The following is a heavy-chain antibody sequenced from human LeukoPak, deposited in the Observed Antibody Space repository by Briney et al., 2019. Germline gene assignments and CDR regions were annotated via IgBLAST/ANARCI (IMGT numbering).Heavy chain of an antibody. CDR1: GYSFTSNY. J-gene: IGHJ4*03. Sequence: GASVKVSCKASGYSFTSNYIHWVRQAPGQGLEWMGMIYPRDGSTSYAQKFQGRVTMTRDTSTSTVYMELSSLRSEDTAVYYCARDPAAQDYYDSSGYYPKYYFDYWGQGTTVTVSS. CDR3: ARDPAAQDYYDSSGYYPKYYFDY. CDR2: IYPRDGST. V-gene: IGHV1-46*01. D-gene: IGHD3-22*01.